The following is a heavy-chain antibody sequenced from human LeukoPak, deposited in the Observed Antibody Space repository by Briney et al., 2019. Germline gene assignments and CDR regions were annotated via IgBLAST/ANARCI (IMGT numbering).Heavy chain of an antibody. Sequence: PSETLSLTCAVYGGSFSGYYWSWIRQPPGRGLEWIGEINHSGSTNYNPSLKSRVTISVDTSKNQFSLKLSSVTAADTAVYYCARGRYDFWSGYYSGSDRGFDPWGQGTLVTVSS. CDR3: ARGRYDFWSGYYSGSDRGFDP. V-gene: IGHV4-34*01. CDR1: GGSFSGYY. D-gene: IGHD3-3*01. CDR2: INHSGST. J-gene: IGHJ5*02.